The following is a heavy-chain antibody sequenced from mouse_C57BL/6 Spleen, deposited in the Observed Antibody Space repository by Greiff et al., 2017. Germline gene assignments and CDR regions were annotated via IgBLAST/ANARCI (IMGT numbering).Heavy chain of an antibody. V-gene: IGHV10-3*01. CDR2: IRSKSSNYAT. J-gene: IGHJ2*01. CDR1: GFTFNTYA. D-gene: IGHD1-1*01. CDR3: VRGGDYYGSSYIDY. Sequence: EVMLVESGGGLVQPKGSLKLSCAASGFTFNTYAMHWVRQAPGKGLEWVARIRSKSSNYATYYADSVKDRFTISRDDSQSMLYLQMNNLKTEDTAMYYCVRGGDYYGSSYIDYWGQGTTLTVSS.